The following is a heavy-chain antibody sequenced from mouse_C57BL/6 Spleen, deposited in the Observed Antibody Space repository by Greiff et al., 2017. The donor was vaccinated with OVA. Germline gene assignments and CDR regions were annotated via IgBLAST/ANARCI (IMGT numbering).Heavy chain of an antibody. CDR2: IDPETGGT. J-gene: IGHJ4*01. V-gene: IGHV1-15*01. CDR3: TTGYYAMDY. Sequence: VKLMESGAELVRPGASVTLSCKASGYTFTDYEMHWVKQTPVHGLEWIGAIDPETGGTAYNQKFKGKAILTADKSSSTAYMELRSLTSEDSAVYYCTTGYYAMDYWGQGTSVTVSS. CDR1: GYTFTDYE.